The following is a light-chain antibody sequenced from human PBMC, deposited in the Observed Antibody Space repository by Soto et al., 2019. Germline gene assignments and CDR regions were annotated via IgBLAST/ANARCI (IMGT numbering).Light chain of an antibody. Sequence: QSALAQPPSGSGSPGPSVTISCTGTSTDFVSYNRVSWYQQPPGTAPKLIIYEASNRPSGVPDRFSGSKSGNTASLTISGLQAADEADYYCSLYTSETTYVFRTGTKVTVL. V-gene: IGLV2-18*01. CDR3: SLYTSETTYV. CDR2: EAS. CDR1: STDFVSYNR. J-gene: IGLJ1*01.